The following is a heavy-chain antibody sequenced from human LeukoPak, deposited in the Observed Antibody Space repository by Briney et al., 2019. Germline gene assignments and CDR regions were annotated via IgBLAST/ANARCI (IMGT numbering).Heavy chain of an antibody. J-gene: IGHJ4*02. CDR3: ARSITIGLSYYFDY. D-gene: IGHD3-9*01. CDR2: IYYSGST. CDR1: GGSLSSYY. Sequence: PSETLSLTCTVSGGSLSSYYWTWIRQPPGKGLEWIGYIYYSGSTNYNPSLKSRVTISVDTSKNQFSLKLSSVTAADTAVYYCARSITIGLSYYFDYWGQGTLVTVSS. V-gene: IGHV4-59*01.